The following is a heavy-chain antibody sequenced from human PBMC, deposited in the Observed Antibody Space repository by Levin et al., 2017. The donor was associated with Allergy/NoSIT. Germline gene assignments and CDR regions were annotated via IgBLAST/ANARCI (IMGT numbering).Heavy chain of an antibody. CDR2: IYYSGST. CDR1: GGSISSSSYY. J-gene: IGHJ4*02. CDR3: ARDEIAVGLDY. V-gene: IGHV4-39*07. D-gene: IGHD6-19*01. Sequence: SETLSLTCTVSGGSISSSSYYWGWIRQPPGTGLEWIGSIYYSGSTYYNPSLKSRVTISVDTSKNQFSLKLSSVTAADTAVYYCARDEIAVGLDYWGQGTLVTVSS.